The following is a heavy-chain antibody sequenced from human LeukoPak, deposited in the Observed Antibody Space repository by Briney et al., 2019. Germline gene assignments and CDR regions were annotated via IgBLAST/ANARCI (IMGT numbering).Heavy chain of an antibody. CDR3: ARDLNEDYVWGSYRVGVDY. CDR1: GYTFTSYG. CDR2: ISAYNGNT. D-gene: IGHD3-16*01. Sequence: ASVKVSCKASGYTFTSYGISWVRQAPGQGLEWMGWISAYNGNTNYAQKLQGRVTMATDTSTSTAYMELRSLRSDDTAVYYCARDLNEDYVWGSYRVGVDYWGQGTLVTVSS. J-gene: IGHJ4*02. V-gene: IGHV1-18*01.